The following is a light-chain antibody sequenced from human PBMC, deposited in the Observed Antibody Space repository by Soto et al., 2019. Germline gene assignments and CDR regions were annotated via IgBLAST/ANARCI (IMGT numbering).Light chain of an antibody. Sequence: IVLTQSPGTLSLSPGERATLSCRASQSVSSSYLAWYQKKPGQAPRLLIYGASSRATGIPDRFSGSGSGTDFTLTISSLEPEDFAVYYCQQYGSSPLTFGGGTKVEIK. CDR3: QQYGSSPLT. J-gene: IGKJ4*01. CDR1: QSVSSSY. V-gene: IGKV3-20*01. CDR2: GAS.